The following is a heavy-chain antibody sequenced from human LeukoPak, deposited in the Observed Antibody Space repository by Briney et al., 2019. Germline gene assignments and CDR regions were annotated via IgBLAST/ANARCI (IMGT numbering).Heavy chain of an antibody. V-gene: IGHV1-2*06. Sequence: GVSVKVSCKASGGTFSSYAFSWVRQAPGQGLEWMGRINPNSGGTNYAQKFQGRVTMTRDTSISTAYMELSRLRSDDTAVYYCARGDMDTDYWGQGPLVTVSS. CDR3: ARGDMDTDY. J-gene: IGHJ4*02. CDR1: GGTFSSYA. CDR2: INPNSGGT. D-gene: IGHD5-18*01.